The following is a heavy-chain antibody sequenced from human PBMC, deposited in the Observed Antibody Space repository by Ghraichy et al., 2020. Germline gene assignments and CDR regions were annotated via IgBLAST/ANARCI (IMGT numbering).Heavy chain of an antibody. CDR3: ARAFYGAFS. J-gene: IGHJ5*01. Sequence: GGSLRLSCTASGFTFCNYAMTWVRQPPGKGLEWVANISASGSEKYHVGSVQGRFTISRDNVENSLYLQMDSLRVEDTALYYCARAFYGAFSWGQGTVVTGS. CDR2: ISASGSEK. CDR1: GFTFCNYA. D-gene: IGHD4/OR15-4a*01. V-gene: IGHV3-7*03.